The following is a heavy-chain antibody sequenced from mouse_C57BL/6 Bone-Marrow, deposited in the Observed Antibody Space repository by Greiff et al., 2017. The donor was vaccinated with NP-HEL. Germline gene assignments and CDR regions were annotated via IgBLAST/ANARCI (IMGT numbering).Heavy chain of an antibody. CDR2: IYPGDGDT. D-gene: IGHD1-1*01. CDR3: ARGPYYGSTLFDY. Sequence: VKLQESGAELVKPGASVKISCKASGYAFSSYWMNWVKQRPGKGLEWIGQIYPGDGDTNYNGKFKGKATLTADKSSSTAYMQLSSLTSEDSAVYFCARGPYYGSTLFDYWGQGTTLTVSS. V-gene: IGHV1-80*01. J-gene: IGHJ2*01. CDR1: GYAFSSYW.